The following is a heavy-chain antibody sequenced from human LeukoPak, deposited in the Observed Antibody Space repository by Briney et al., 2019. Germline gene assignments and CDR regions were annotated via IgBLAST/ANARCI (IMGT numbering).Heavy chain of an antibody. J-gene: IGHJ6*02. CDR3: AKVPYYYDSSGYYLGYYYYGMDV. V-gene: IGHV3-23*01. Sequence: GGSLRFSCAASGFTFSSYAMSWVRQAPGKGLEWVSAISGSGGSTYYADSVKGRFTISRDNSKNTLYLQMNSLRAEDTAVYYCAKVPYYYDSSGYYLGYYYYGMDVWGQGTTVTVSS. CDR2: ISGSGGST. D-gene: IGHD3-22*01. CDR1: GFTFSSYA.